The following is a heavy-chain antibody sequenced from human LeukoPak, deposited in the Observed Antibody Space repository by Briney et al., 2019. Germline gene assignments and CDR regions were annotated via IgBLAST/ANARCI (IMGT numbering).Heavy chain of an antibody. J-gene: IGHJ4*02. CDR1: GFTFSDYW. D-gene: IGHD6-6*01. CDR2: IKQDGSQK. Sequence: GGSLRLSGTASGFTFSDYWMTWLRQAPGKGPEGVANIKQDGSQKYYVDSVRGRFTISRDNAKNSLFLQMNGLRAEDTAVYYCARRGGSSSRRRPIDYWGQGTLVTVSS. V-gene: IGHV3-7*01. CDR3: ARRGGSSSRRRPIDY.